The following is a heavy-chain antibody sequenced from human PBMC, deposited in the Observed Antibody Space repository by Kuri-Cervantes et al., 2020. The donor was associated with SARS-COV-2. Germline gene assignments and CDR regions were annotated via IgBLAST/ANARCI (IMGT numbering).Heavy chain of an antibody. D-gene: IGHD3-3*01. Sequence: GESLKISCAASGFTFSSYAMHWVRQAPGKGLEWVANIKQDGSEKYYVDSVKGRFTISRDNAKNSLYLQMNSLRAEDTAVYYCARDPRDYDFWFDYWGQGTLVTVSS. J-gene: IGHJ4*02. CDR2: IKQDGSEK. CDR3: ARDPRDYDFWFDY. V-gene: IGHV3-7*01. CDR1: GFTFSSYA.